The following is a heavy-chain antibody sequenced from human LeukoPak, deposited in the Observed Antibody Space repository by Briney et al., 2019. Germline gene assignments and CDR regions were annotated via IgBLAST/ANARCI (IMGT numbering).Heavy chain of an antibody. V-gene: IGHV1-3*02. J-gene: IGHJ4*02. CDR1: GYTFTNYA. CDR2: SNPGSGYT. CDR3: TRGGQYDYVWGSYRYCDY. D-gene: IGHD3-16*02. Sequence: ASVKVSCKASGYTFTNYAMHWVRQAPGQRLEWMGWSNPGSGYTKYSEDFQGRVIITRDTTANTAYMELSSLRSEDTAVYYCTRGGQYDYVWGSYRYCDYWGQGTLVTVSS.